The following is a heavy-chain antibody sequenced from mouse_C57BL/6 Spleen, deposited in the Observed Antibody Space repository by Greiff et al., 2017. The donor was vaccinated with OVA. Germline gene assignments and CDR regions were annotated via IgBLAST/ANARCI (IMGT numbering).Heavy chain of an antibody. V-gene: IGHV1-82*01. Sequence: QVQLQQSGPELVKPGASVKISCKASGYAFSSSWMNWVKQRPGKGLEWIGRIYPGDGDTNYNGKFKGKATLTADKSSSTAYMQLSSLTSEDSAVYFWARGSSGYGGFFYAMDYWGQGTSVTVSS. J-gene: IGHJ4*01. CDR3: ARGSSGYGGFFYAMDY. CDR2: IYPGDGDT. D-gene: IGHD3-2*02. CDR1: GYAFSSSW.